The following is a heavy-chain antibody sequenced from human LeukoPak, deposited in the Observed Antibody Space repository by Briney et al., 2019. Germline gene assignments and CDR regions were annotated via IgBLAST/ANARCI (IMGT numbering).Heavy chain of an antibody. CDR2: LSDSGGST. V-gene: IGHV3-23*01. CDR3: ARGSTFDY. CDR1: GFTFSNYA. Sequence: GGSLRLSCAASGFTFSNYAMSWVRQAPGKGLEWVSALSDSGGSTYYADSVKGRFTISRDNSKNTLYLQMNSLRAEDTAVYYCARGSTFDYWGQGTLVTVSS. D-gene: IGHD3-16*01. J-gene: IGHJ4*02.